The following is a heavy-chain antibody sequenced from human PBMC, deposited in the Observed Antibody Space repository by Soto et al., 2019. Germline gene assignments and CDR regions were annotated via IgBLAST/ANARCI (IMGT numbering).Heavy chain of an antibody. V-gene: IGHV1-69*13. CDR3: ASHRVVVITTEYYYYGMDV. CDR1: GGTFSSYA. Sequence: SVKVSCKASGGTFSSYAISWVRQAPGQGLEWMGGIIPIFGTANYAQKFQGRVTITADESTSTAYMEPSSLRSEDTAVYYCASHRVVVITTEYYYYGMDVWGQGTTVTVSS. J-gene: IGHJ6*02. D-gene: IGHD3-22*01. CDR2: IIPIFGTA.